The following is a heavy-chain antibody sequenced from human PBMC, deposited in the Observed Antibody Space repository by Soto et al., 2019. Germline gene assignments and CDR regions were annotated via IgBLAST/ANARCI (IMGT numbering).Heavy chain of an antibody. V-gene: IGHV3-30*03. D-gene: IGHD2-8*01. CDR3: ATEDIVLMVYARRPEGY. Sequence: GGSLRLSCAASGFTFSSYGMHWVRQAPGKGLEWVAVISYDGSNKYYADSVKGRFTISRDNSKNTLYLQMNSLRAEDTAVYYWATEDIVLMVYARRPEGYCGQGTLVTVSS. CDR2: ISYDGSNK. J-gene: IGHJ4*02. CDR1: GFTFSSYG.